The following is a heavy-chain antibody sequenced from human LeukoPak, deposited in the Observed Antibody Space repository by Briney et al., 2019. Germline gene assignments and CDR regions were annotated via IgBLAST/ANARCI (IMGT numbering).Heavy chain of an antibody. CDR1: GGSFSGYY. D-gene: IGHD6-13*01. Sequence: SETLSLTCAVYGGSFSGYYWSWFRQPPGKGLEWIGEINHSGSTNYNPSLKSRVTISVDTSKNQFSLKLSSVTAADTAVYYCARYSSSHDAFDIWGQGTMVTVSS. CDR3: ARYSSSHDAFDI. CDR2: INHSGST. V-gene: IGHV4-34*01. J-gene: IGHJ3*02.